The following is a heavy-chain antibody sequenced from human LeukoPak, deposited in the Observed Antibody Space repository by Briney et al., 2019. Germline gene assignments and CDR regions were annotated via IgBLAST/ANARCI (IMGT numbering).Heavy chain of an antibody. V-gene: IGHV3-30*04. Sequence: PGRSLRLSCAASGFTFSSYAMHWVRQAPGKGLEGVAVISYDGSNKYYADSVKGRFTISRDNSKNTLYLQMNSLRAEDTAVYYCARDIHCSSTSCYGAFDIWGQGTMVTASS. CDR3: ARDIHCSSTSCYGAFDI. CDR1: GFTFSSYA. CDR2: ISYDGSNK. J-gene: IGHJ3*02. D-gene: IGHD2-2*01.